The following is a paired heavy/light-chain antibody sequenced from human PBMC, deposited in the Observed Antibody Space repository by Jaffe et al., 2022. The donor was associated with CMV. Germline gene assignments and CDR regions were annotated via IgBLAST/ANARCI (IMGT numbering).Heavy chain of an antibody. CDR3: ARDGSLLEVDY. CDR1: GFTFSNYG. CDR2: IWYDGSNK. J-gene: IGHJ4*02. Sequence: QVQLVESGGGVVQPGRSLRLSCSASGFTFSNYGMHWVRQAPGEGLEWLAFIWYDGSNKYYADSVKGRFTISRDNSGNTLYLQMNSLRAEDTAVYYCARDGSLLEVDYWGQGTRVTVSS. V-gene: IGHV3-33*01. D-gene: IGHD3-10*01.
Light chain of an antibody. CDR3: QSYDSSLSRV. CDR2: DTN. Sequence: QSVLTQPPSVSGAPGQRVTISCTGTDSNIGAGYHVHWYQQLPGTAPKLLLYDTNNRPSGVPDRFSGFKSGASASLAITGLQAEDEADYYCQSYDSSLSRVFGGGTKVTVL. J-gene: IGLJ3*02. V-gene: IGLV1-40*01. CDR1: DSNIGAGYH.